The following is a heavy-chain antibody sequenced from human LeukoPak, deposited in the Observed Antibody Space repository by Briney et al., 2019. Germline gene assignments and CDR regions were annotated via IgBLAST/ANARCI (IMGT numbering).Heavy chain of an antibody. CDR1: GYTFTSFY. Sequence: ASVKVSCKASGYTFTSFYMHWVRQAPGPGLEWMGIINPSGGSANYAQKFQGRVTMTRDMSTSTVYMELSSLKSEDTAVYYCAREVSGLAARPVGPDYWGQGTLVTVSS. J-gene: IGHJ4*02. D-gene: IGHD6-6*01. CDR3: AREVSGLAARPVGPDY. CDR2: INPSGGSA. V-gene: IGHV1-46*01.